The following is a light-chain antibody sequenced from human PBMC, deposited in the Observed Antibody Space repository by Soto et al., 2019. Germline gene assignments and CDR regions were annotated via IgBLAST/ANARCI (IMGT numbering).Light chain of an antibody. V-gene: IGKV3D-15*02. CDR3: QHYDNSPPSVT. CDR1: QSVGSY. CDR2: DAS. Sequence: EIVLIQSPATLSLSPGERATLSCRASQSVGSYLAWYQHKPGQAPRLLISDASNRATGIPARFSGSGSGTEFTLTISSLQSEDFAVYYCQHYDNSPPSVTFGPGTKVDIK. J-gene: IGKJ3*01.